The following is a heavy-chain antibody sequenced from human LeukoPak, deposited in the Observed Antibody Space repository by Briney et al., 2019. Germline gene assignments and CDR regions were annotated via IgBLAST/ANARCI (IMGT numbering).Heavy chain of an antibody. Sequence: PSETLSLTCSVSGGSISRNSYYWGWIRQPPGKGLEWIGSINYSGSTYYNPSLKSRVTVSLDTSKNQFSLKLSSVAAADTAVYYCARSDYDILTGYSPPDAFDIWGQGTMVTVSS. CDR1: GGSISRNSYY. CDR3: ARSDYDILTGYSPPDAFDI. D-gene: IGHD3-9*01. CDR2: INYSGST. V-gene: IGHV4-39*01. J-gene: IGHJ3*02.